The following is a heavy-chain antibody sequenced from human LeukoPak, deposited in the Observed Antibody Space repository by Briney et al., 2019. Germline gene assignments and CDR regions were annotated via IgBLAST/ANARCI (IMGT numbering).Heavy chain of an antibody. CDR3: ARHREVSVWGSYRSHSFYYGMDV. CDR1: GGSISSSSYY. CDR2: IYYSGST. D-gene: IGHD3-16*02. J-gene: IGHJ6*02. Sequence: PSETLSLTCTVSGGSISSSSYYWGWIRQPPGKGLEWIGSIYYSGSTYYNPSLKSRVTISVDTSKNQFSLKLSSVTAADTAVYYCARHREVSVWGSYRSHSFYYGMDVWGQGTTVTVSS. V-gene: IGHV4-39*01.